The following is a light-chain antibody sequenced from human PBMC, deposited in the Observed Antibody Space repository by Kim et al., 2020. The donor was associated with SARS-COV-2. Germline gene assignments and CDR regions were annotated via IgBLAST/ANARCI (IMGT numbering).Light chain of an antibody. CDR3: TSYTSTTTVI. J-gene: IGLJ2*01. V-gene: IGLV2-14*03. Sequence: QWITISSTGTSSDVGGYNSVSWYQQQHPGKAPKLMIYGVNNRPSGVPNRFSGSKSGNTASLTISGLQPEDEADYYCTSYTSTTTVIFGGGTQLTVL. CDR1: SSDVGGYNS. CDR2: GVN.